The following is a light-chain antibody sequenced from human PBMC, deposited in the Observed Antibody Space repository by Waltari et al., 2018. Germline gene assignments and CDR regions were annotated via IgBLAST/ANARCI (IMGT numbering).Light chain of an antibody. V-gene: IGLV2-8*01. CDR2: EVN. Sequence: QSALTQPPSASGSPGQSVTISCAGTRNDVGGYNFVSWYQQHPGKAPKLMIFEVNQRPSGVPVRFSGSKSGNTASLTVSGRQAEDEADYYCCSYAGSNYFYVFGTGTKVTVL. CDR1: RNDVGGYNF. CDR3: CSYAGSNYFYV. J-gene: IGLJ1*01.